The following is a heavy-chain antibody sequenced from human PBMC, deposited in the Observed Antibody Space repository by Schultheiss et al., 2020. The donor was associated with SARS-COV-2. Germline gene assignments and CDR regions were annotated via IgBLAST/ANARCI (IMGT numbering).Heavy chain of an antibody. Sequence: SETLCLTCTVSGGSISSGGYYWSWIRQHPGKGLEWIGYIYHSGSTYYNPSLKSRVTISVDTSKNQFSLKLSSVTAADTAVYYCAQGRDGYNWGYWGQGTLVTVSS. CDR2: IYHSGST. D-gene: IGHD5-24*01. CDR1: GGSISSGGYY. V-gene: IGHV4-31*03. J-gene: IGHJ4*02. CDR3: AQGRDGYNWGY.